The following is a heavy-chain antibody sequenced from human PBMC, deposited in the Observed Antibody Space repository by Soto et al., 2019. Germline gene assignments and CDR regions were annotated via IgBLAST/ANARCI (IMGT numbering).Heavy chain of an antibody. Sequence: PGGSLRLSCAASGFTFSSYGMHWVRQAPGKGLEWVAVIWYDGSNKYYADSVKGRFTISRDNSKNTLYLQMNSLRAEDTAVYYCATSSSIAAPTDYWGQGTLVTVSS. D-gene: IGHD6-6*01. V-gene: IGHV3-33*01. CDR2: IWYDGSNK. CDR3: ATSSSIAAPTDY. CDR1: GFTFSSYG. J-gene: IGHJ4*02.